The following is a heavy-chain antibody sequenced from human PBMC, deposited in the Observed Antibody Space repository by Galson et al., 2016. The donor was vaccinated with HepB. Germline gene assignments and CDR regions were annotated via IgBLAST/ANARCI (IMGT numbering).Heavy chain of an antibody. J-gene: IGHJ3*02. CDR1: GFTFNNFW. CDR2: INQDGSAK. Sequence: SLRLSCAASGFTFNNFWMSWVRQAPGKGLEWVANINQDGSAKQYVDSVKGRFTISRDNGKDSLYLQMNSLRAEDTALYYCARFDYGDYNDAFDIWGQGTMVTVSS. D-gene: IGHD4-17*01. V-gene: IGHV3-7*01. CDR3: ARFDYGDYNDAFDI.